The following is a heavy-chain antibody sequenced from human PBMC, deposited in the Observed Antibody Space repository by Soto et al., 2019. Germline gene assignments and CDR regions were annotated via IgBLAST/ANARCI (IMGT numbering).Heavy chain of an antibody. CDR1: GGTFSNYA. V-gene: IGHV1-69*01. CDR3: AKGGQQLVYYFHY. Sequence: QVQLVQSGAEVKKPGSSVKVSCKASGGTFSNYAISWVRQAPGQGLEWMGGIIPIFGTANYAQKFQGRVTITADESTSTAYMELSRLRSEDMAVYYCAKGGQQLVYYFHYWGQGTLVTVSS. J-gene: IGHJ4*02. CDR2: IIPIFGTA. D-gene: IGHD6-13*01.